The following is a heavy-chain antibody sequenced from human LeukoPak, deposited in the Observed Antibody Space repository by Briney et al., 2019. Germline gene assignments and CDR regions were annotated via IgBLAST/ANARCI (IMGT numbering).Heavy chain of an antibody. J-gene: IGHJ4*02. CDR3: ASPLGYCSSTDCYGDY. CDR2: IYYRGST. V-gene: IGHV4-39*01. D-gene: IGHD2-2*01. Sequence: PSETLSLTCTVSGGSISSSSYYWGWIRQPPGKGLEWIGSIYYRGSTYYNPSLKSRVTISVDTSKNQFSLKLSSVTAADTAVYYCASPLGYCSSTDCYGDYWGQGTLVTVSS. CDR1: GGSISSSSYY.